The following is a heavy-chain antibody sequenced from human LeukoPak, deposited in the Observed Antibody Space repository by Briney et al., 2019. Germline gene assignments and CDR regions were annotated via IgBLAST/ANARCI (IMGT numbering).Heavy chain of an antibody. D-gene: IGHD3-22*01. CDR3: ARDLNYESSGYCPNWFDP. Sequence: ASVKVYCKASGYTLTSYRISWVRQASGQGLDWMGWISAYNGNTNYAQKLQGSVTMTTDTSTRTANMKMRSLRSDDTAVYYCARDLNYESSGYCPNWFDPWGQGTLVTVSS. V-gene: IGHV1-18*01. CDR2: ISAYNGNT. J-gene: IGHJ5*02. CDR1: GYTLTSYR.